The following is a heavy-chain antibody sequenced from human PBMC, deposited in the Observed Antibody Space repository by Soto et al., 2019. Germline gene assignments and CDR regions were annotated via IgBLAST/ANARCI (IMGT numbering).Heavy chain of an antibody. Sequence: LSLSCVASGVTFSSFAMSWVRQAPGKGLEWVSTISGSGGSTYYADSVKGRLTISRDNSKNTLSLHINSLRAEDTAVYYCAKAETYDFWSGLHFDYWGQGTLVTVSS. CDR3: AKAETYDFWSGLHFDY. D-gene: IGHD3-3*01. CDR2: ISGSGGST. CDR1: GVTFSSFA. V-gene: IGHV3-23*01. J-gene: IGHJ4*02.